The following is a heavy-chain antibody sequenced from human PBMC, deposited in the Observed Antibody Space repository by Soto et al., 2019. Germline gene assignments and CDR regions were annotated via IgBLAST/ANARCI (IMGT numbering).Heavy chain of an antibody. Sequence: QVQLVQSGAEVKKPGSSVKVSCKASGGTYSTYAVSWVRQAPGQGLEWMGGIIPKFDTTNHARKFQGRVTITADESADESTITVYMELSSLRSEDTAVYYCARAPISMIVHPNQLWFDPWGQGTLVTVSS. CDR1: GGTYSTYA. J-gene: IGHJ5*02. D-gene: IGHD3-22*01. CDR2: IIPKFDTT. CDR3: ARAPISMIVHPNQLWFDP. V-gene: IGHV1-69*12.